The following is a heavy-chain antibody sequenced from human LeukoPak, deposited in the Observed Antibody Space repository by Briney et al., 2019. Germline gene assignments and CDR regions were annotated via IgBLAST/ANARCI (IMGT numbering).Heavy chain of an antibody. CDR1: GGSISSGDYY. CDR3: AGEAPMIVDDAFDI. V-gene: IGHV4-30-4*08. Sequence: SQTLSLTCTVSGGSISSGDYYWRWIRQPPGTGLEWIGYIYYSGSTYYNPSLKSRVTISVDTSKNQFSLKLSSVTAADTAVYYCAGEAPMIVDDAFDIWGQGTMVTVSS. D-gene: IGHD3-22*01. CDR2: IYYSGST. J-gene: IGHJ3*02.